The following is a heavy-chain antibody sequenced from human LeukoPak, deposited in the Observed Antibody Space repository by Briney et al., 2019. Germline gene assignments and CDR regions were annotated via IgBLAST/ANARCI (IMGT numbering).Heavy chain of an antibody. CDR2: IKSDDSST. J-gene: IGHJ4*02. CDR3: AGGFTYFDY. Sequence: PGGSLRLSCAASGFTLITYWMHWVRETPGKGLVWVSNIKSDDSSTTYADSVKGRFTISRDNAKNTLYLQMNSLRAEDTAVYYCAGGFTYFDYWGQGTLVTVSS. V-gene: IGHV3-74*01. CDR1: GFTLITYW.